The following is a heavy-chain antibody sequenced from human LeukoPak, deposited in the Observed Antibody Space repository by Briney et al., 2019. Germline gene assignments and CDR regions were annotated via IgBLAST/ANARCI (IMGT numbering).Heavy chain of an antibody. Sequence: PGGSLRLSCAASGFTFSSYWMHWVRHAPGKGLVWVSRINSDGSSTNYADSVKGRFTISRDNAKNTLYLQMNSMRAEDTAVYYCATGNTWISFDYWGQGTLVTVSS. CDR1: GFTFSSYW. V-gene: IGHV3-74*01. CDR2: INSDGSST. J-gene: IGHJ4*02. CDR3: ATGNTWISFDY. D-gene: IGHD5-12*01.